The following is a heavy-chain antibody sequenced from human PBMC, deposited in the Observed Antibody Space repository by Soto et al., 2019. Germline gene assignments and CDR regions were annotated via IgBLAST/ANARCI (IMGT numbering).Heavy chain of an antibody. J-gene: IGHJ6*02. CDR1: GFSLTTSEGG. CDR2: IYWDDDK. Sequence: QITLKESGPTLVKPTQTLTLTCTFSGFSLTTSEGGVAGIRQPPGKPREWLAPIYWDDDKRYRPSLETRLTITKDTSKNQVVLTMTNMDSVDTATYYCAYLPCSGGSCYWFSYSGMDVWGQGTTVTVSS. V-gene: IGHV2-5*02. D-gene: IGHD2-15*01. CDR3: AYLPCSGGSCYWFSYSGMDV.